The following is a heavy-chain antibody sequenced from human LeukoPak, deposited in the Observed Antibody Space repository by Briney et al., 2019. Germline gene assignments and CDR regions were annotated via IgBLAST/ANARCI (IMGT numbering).Heavy chain of an antibody. V-gene: IGHV1-2*02. CDR1: GYTFTAYY. J-gene: IGHJ3*02. CDR2: INPNSGDT. D-gene: IGHD3-3*01. Sequence: ASVKVSCKASGYTFTAYYVHWVRQAPGQGLEWLGWINPNSGDTNYAQRFQGRVTMARDASISTVYMGLTRLISDDTAVYYCARVQGYDDDSFVGFSSPDDAFAIWGQGTLVTVSS. CDR3: ARVQGYDDDSFVGFSSPDDAFAI.